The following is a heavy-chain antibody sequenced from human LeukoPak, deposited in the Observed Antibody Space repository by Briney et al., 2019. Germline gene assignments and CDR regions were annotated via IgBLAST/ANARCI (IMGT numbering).Heavy chain of an antibody. V-gene: IGHV1-46*01. J-gene: IGHJ5*02. CDR2: INPSGGST. CDR3: ARAQYYDSSGYSNPNFFDP. Sequence: ASVKVSCKASGYTFTSHYIDWVRQAPGQGLEWMGRINPSGGSTNYAQKFQDRVTMTRDTSTCTVSMELSGLRSEDTAVYYCARAQYYDSSGYSNPNFFDPWGQGTLVTVSS. D-gene: IGHD3-22*01. CDR1: GYTFTSHY.